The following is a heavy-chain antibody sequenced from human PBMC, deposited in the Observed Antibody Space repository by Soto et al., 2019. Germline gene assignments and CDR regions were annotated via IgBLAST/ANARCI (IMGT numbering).Heavy chain of an antibody. J-gene: IGHJ4*02. CDR2: IYNDGTYS. V-gene: IGHV3-74*03. CDR3: TRGPRPISTGTGAY. Sequence: EVQLVESGGGLVPPGGSVRLSCAASGFIFKMYWMHWVRQSPGKGLVWISRIYNDGTYSEYADSVRGPFTISRDNVNDTLYLKMNNLRAEDSGLYYCTRGPRPISTGTGAYWGQGTQVTVSS. CDR1: GFIFKMYW. D-gene: IGHD3-10*01.